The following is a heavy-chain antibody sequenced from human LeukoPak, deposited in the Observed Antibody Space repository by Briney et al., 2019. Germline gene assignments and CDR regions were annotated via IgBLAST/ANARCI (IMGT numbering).Heavy chain of an antibody. CDR1: CGPFSGYI. V-gene: IGHV4-34*01. Sequence: SAPLSPTWAVYCGPFSGYIWTWLRQPPEKGLEWIGEMNHSGSTRYNQTLKSRVTISGETSEKQFSVKVSSVTAADMAIYYWALGRQGLTVIVVVMTAISYDLDVWGKGTTVTVS. J-gene: IGHJ6*03. CDR3: ALGRQGLTVIVVVMTAISYDLDV. D-gene: IGHD3-22*01. CDR2: MNHSGST.